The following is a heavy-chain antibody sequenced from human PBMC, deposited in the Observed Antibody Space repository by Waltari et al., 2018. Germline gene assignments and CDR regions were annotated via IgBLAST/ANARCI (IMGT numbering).Heavy chain of an antibody. CDR1: GFTFSTYW. CDR3: ARDAGHYSNDY. D-gene: IGHD4-4*01. CDR2: IKQDGSEI. J-gene: IGHJ4*02. V-gene: IGHV3-7*01. Sequence: EVQLVESGGGLVQPGGSLRLSCTASGFTFSTYWMRWVRQAPGKGLEWVANIKQDGSEIHYADSVKGRFTVSRDNAKNSMSLQMNSLTAEDTAVYYCARDAGHYSNDYWGQGTLVTVSS.